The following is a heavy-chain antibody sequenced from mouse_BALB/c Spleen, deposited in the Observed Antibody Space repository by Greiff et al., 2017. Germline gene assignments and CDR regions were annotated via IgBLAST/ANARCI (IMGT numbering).Heavy chain of an antibody. CDR3: ARDRGAYYFDY. Sequence: EVHLVESGGGLVQPGGSLRLSCATSGFTFTDYYMSWVRQPPGKALEWLGFIRNKANGYTTEYSASVKGRFTISRDNSQSILYLQMNTLRAEDSATCYCARDRGAYYFDYWGQGTTLTVSA. CDR1: GFTFTDYY. V-gene: IGHV7-3*02. J-gene: IGHJ2*01. CDR2: IRNKANGYTT.